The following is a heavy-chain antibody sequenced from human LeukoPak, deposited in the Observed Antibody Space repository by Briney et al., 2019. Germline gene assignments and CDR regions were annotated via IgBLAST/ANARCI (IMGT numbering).Heavy chain of an antibody. CDR1: GGSFSGYY. CDR3: ARGRWFDP. V-gene: IGHV4-34*01. Sequence: SETLSLACAVYGGSFSGYYWSWIRQPPGKGLEWIGEINHSGSTNYNPSLKSRVTISVDTSKNQFSLKLSSVTAADTAVYYCARGRWFDPWGQGTLVTVSS. J-gene: IGHJ5*02. CDR2: INHSGST.